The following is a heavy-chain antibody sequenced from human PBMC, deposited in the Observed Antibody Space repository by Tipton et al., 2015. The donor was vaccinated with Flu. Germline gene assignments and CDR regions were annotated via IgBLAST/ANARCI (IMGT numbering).Heavy chain of an antibody. D-gene: IGHD6-19*01. V-gene: IGHV3-30*04. J-gene: IGHJ4*02. CDR3: ARDERYSSGWYGDY. CDR1: GFTFSSYA. CDR2: ISYDGSNK. Sequence: SLRLSCAASGFTFSSYAMHWVRQAPGKGLEWVAVISYDGSNKYYADSVKGRFTISRGNSKNTLYLQMNSLRAEDTAVYYCARDERYSSGWYGDYWGQGTLVTVSS.